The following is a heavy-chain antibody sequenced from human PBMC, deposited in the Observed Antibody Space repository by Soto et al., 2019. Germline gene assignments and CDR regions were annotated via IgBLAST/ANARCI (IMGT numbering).Heavy chain of an antibody. V-gene: IGHV1-8*01. CDR1: GYTFTCYD. D-gene: IGHD6-19*01. CDR3: ARAKFIAVAGQYCYYGMNV. CDR2: MNPNSGNT. J-gene: IGHJ6*02. Sequence: SVNVSFKASGYTFTCYDINWVRQATGQVLDWIGWMNPNSGNTGYAQKFQGRVTMTRNTSISTAYMELSSLRSEDTAVYYCARAKFIAVAGQYCYYGMNVWGQGTTVNVSS.